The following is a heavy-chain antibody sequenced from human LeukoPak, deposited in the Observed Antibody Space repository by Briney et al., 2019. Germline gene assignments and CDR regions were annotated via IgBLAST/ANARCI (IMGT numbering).Heavy chain of an antibody. J-gene: IGHJ4*02. CDR3: ARARGGGSGSYYRS. CDR2: INPNSGGT. D-gene: IGHD3-10*01. CDR1: GYTFTGYY. Sequence: ASVKVSCKASGYTFTGYYMHWVRQAPGQGLEWMGWINPNSGGTNYAQKFQGRVTMTRDTSISTAYMELSSLRSEDTAVYYCARARGGGSGSYYRSWGQGTLVTVSS. V-gene: IGHV1-2*02.